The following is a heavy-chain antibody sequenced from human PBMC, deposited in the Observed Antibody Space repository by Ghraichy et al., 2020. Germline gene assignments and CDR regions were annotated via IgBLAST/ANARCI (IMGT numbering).Heavy chain of an antibody. CDR1: GGYISSGDYY. CDR2: FQYSGST. Sequence: GSLRLSCTVSGGYISSGDYYWTWIRQPPGKGLEWVGYFQYSGSTVYNPSLKSRVTISEDMSKNQFSLRLNSVTAADTSVYYGARRNWGGAIDFWGQGTLVTVSS. D-gene: IGHD7-27*01. CDR3: ARRNWGGAIDF. J-gene: IGHJ4*02. V-gene: IGHV4-61*08.